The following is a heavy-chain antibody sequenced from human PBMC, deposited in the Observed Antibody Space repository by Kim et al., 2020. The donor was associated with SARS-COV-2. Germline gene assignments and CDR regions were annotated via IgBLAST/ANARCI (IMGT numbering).Heavy chain of an antibody. CDR1: RITFDDYA. CDR3: ATTARMLDDAFTM. J-gene: IGHJ3*02. D-gene: IGHD3-10*02. Sequence: GGSLILSCAASRITFDDYAMHWVRQAPGKGLEWVSLVSGDGEKTFYAASVEGRFTISRDNSKNSLYLQMNSLTVEDTAFYYCATTARMLDDAFTMWGLGTMVTVSS. V-gene: IGHV3-43*02. CDR2: VSGDGEKT.